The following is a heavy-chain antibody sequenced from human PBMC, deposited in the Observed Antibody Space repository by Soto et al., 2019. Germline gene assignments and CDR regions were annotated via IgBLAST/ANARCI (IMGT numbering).Heavy chain of an antibody. CDR2: MSYDGSSK. CDR3: AKDRGWSSADLEY. CDR1: GFNFSSFG. J-gene: IGHJ4*02. D-gene: IGHD6-19*01. V-gene: IGHV3-30*18. Sequence: QVQLVESGGGVFQPGSSLRLSCAASGFNFSSFGMHWVRQAPGKGLEWVALMSYDGSSKYYQDSLKGRFTISRDKSKNTLYLQMSSLRVEDTAVYYCAKDRGWSSADLEYWGQGTLVTVSS.